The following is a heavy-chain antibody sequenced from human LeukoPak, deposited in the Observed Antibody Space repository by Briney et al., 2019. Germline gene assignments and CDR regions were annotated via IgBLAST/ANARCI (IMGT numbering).Heavy chain of an antibody. D-gene: IGHD5-24*01. Sequence: GGSLRLSCAASGFIFSSYSMNWVRLAPGKGLEWVSSISSSSSYIYYADSVKGRFTISRDNAKNSLYLQMNSLRAEDTAVYYCARPSPPGDGYNPSDQWGQGSLVIVSS. CDR3: ARPSPPGDGYNPSDQ. CDR2: ISSSSSYI. V-gene: IGHV3-21*01. J-gene: IGHJ4*02. CDR1: GFIFSSYS.